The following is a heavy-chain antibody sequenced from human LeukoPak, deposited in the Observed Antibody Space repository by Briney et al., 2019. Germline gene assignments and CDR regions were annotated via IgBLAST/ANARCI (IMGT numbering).Heavy chain of an antibody. V-gene: IGHV3-7*01. Sequence: GGSLRLSCAASGFTFTNNFMRSVRAVPEERLERVANIKQDGFETTYADSVRGRFTIFRDNAKDSVYLQMNSLRAEDSATYYCVREGFYFFDFWGQGTLVTVSS. CDR3: VREGFYFFDF. CDR2: IKQDGFET. J-gene: IGHJ4*01. CDR1: GFTFTNNF.